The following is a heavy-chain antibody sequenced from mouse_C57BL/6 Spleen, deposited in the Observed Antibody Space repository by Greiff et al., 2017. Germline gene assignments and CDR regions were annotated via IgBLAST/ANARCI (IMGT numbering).Heavy chain of an antibody. CDR3: ARQDYGSSYGYAMDY. V-gene: IGHV1-75*01. Sequence: QVQLQQSGPELVKPGASVKISCKASGYTFTDYYINWVKQRPGQGLEWIGWIFPGSGSTYYNEKFKGKATLTVDKSSSTAYMLLSSLTSEDSAVYFCARQDYGSSYGYAMDYWGQGTSVTVSS. CDR1: GYTFTDYY. J-gene: IGHJ4*01. D-gene: IGHD1-1*01. CDR2: IFPGSGST.